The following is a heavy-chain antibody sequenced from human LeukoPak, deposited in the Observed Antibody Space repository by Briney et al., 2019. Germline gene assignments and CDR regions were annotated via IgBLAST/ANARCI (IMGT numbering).Heavy chain of an antibody. D-gene: IGHD2-21*02. J-gene: IGHJ4*02. CDR2: INHSGST. CDR1: GGSFSPYY. V-gene: IGHV4-34*01. Sequence: PSETLSLTCAVYGGSFSPYYWRWIRQPPRKGLEWIGEINHSGSTNYNPSLKSRVTISVDTSKNQFSLRLSSVTAADTAVYYCAGGGFYCGGDCYVDYWGQGTLVTVSS. CDR3: AGGGFYCGGDCYVDY.